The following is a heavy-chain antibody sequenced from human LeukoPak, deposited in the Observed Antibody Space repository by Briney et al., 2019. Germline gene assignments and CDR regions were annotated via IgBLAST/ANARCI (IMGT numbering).Heavy chain of an antibody. D-gene: IGHD2-15*01. CDR2: IKEDGSEK. CDR3: ARDFGGY. J-gene: IGHJ4*02. Sequence: GGSLRLSCAASGFTFSSYAMSWVRQAPGKGLEWVASIKEDGSEKFYVDSVKGRFTVSRDNAKNSLYLEMNSLRAEDTAVYYCARDFGGYWGQGALVSVSS. CDR1: GFTFSSYA. V-gene: IGHV3-7*03.